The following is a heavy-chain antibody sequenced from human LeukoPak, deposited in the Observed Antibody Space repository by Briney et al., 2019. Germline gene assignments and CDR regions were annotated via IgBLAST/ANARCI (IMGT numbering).Heavy chain of an antibody. Sequence: SETLSLTCTVSGGSISSGYYWGWIRQPPGKGLEWIGSIYHSGSTYYNPSLKSRVTISVDTSKNQFSLKLSSVTAADTAVYYCARDLRLSPYSGGWPLDYWGQGTLVTVSS. J-gene: IGHJ4*02. CDR1: GGSISSGYY. CDR3: ARDLRLSPYSGGWPLDY. CDR2: IYHSGST. V-gene: IGHV4-38-2*02. D-gene: IGHD6-19*01.